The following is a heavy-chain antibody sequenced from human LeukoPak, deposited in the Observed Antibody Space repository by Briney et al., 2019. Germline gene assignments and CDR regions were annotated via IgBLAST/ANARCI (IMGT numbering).Heavy chain of an antibody. Sequence: GGSLRLSCAASGFTFSSYWMSWVRQVSGKGLVCVARLRSDGTSAMYADSVKGRFTISRDNAKNTLFLQMNSLRVEDTAVYYCAREFHAVHFDSWVQGTLVAVSS. CDR3: AREFHAVHFDS. CDR2: LRSDGTSA. CDR1: GFTFSSYW. V-gene: IGHV3-74*03. J-gene: IGHJ4*02. D-gene: IGHD2-8*01.